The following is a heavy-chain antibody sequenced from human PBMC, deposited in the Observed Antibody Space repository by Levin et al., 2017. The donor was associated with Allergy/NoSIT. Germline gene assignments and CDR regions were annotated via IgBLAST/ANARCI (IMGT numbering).Heavy chain of an antibody. V-gene: IGHV3-15*01. J-gene: IGHJ4*02. CDR2: IKSKTDGGTT. CDR1: GITFSNAW. CDR3: TTYSSSWYYFDY. D-gene: IGHD6-13*01. Sequence: GESLKISCAASGITFSNAWMSWARQAPGKGLEWVGRIKSKTDGGTTEYAAHVKGRFTISRDDSKNTLSLQMNSLKTEDTAVYFCTTYSSSWYYFDYWGQGTLVTVSS.